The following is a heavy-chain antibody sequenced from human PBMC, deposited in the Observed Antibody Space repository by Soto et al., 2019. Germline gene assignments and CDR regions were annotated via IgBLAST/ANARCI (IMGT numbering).Heavy chain of an antibody. CDR3: TTTRPGTNVFDN. J-gene: IGHJ3*02. Sequence: GGSLRLSCAASGISFSNALMNWVRQAPGKGLEYIGRIRSKTDGGTTEYAAPVEGRFTVSRDDSKNTLYLQMSGLKTEDTAVYYCTTTRPGTNVFDNWGQGTMITV. D-gene: IGHD1-1*01. CDR1: GISFSNAL. V-gene: IGHV3-15*01. CDR2: IRSKTDGGTT.